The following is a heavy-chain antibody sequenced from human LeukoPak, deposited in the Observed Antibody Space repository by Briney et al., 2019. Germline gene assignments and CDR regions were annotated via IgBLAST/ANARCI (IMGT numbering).Heavy chain of an antibody. V-gene: IGHV4-30-4*01. Sequence: PSETLSLTCTVSGGSISSGDYYWSWIRQPPGKGLEWIGYIYYSGSTYYNPSLKSRVTISVDTSKNQFSLKLSSVTAADTAVYYCARDSYYYDSSGSDYWGQGTLVTVSS. J-gene: IGHJ4*02. CDR3: ARDSYYYDSSGSDY. CDR2: IYYSGST. D-gene: IGHD3-22*01. CDR1: GGSISSGDYY.